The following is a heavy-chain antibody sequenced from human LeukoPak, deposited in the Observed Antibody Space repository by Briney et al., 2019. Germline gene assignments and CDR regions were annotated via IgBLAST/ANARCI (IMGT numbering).Heavy chain of an antibody. V-gene: IGHV4-59*02. Sequence: SETLSHTCTVSGGSVSSYYWSWVRQPPGKGLEWIGYMYYSGSTSYNPSLKSRVTISLDTSENQFSLKLSSVTAADTAVYYCAREANSPTARYWYFDLWGRGTLVTVSS. CDR2: MYYSGST. J-gene: IGHJ2*01. CDR3: AREANSPTARYWYFDL. D-gene: IGHD4-23*01. CDR1: GGSVSSYY.